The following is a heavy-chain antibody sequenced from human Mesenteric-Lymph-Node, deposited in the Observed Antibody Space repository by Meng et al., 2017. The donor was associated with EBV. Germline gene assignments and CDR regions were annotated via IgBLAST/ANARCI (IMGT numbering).Heavy chain of an antibody. CDR3: ASHTTYSTTGYLFLQH. V-gene: IGHV4-30-2*01. J-gene: IGHJ1*01. Sequence: QRKDAGPGLGKLSPPLALTWAVSGGSISSGGYSWSWIRQPPGKGLEWIGYIYHSGSTYYNPSLKSRVTIIVDRSKNQFSLKLSSVTAADTAVYYCASHTTYSTTGYLFLQHWGQGTLVTVSS. CDR2: IYHSGST. D-gene: IGHD3-9*01. CDR1: GGSISSGGYS.